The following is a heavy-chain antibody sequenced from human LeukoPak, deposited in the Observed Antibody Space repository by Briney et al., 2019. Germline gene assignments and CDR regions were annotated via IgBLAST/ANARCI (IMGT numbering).Heavy chain of an antibody. V-gene: IGHV3-30-3*01. J-gene: IGHJ4*02. CDR2: ISYDGSNK. D-gene: IGHD6-19*01. CDR1: GFTFSSYA. Sequence: PGGSLRLSCAASGFTFSSYAMHWVRQAPGKGLEWVAVISYDGSNKYYADSMKGRFTISRDNSKNTLYLQMNSLRAEDTAVYYCARDPTSGGWYEGYFDYWGQGTLVTVSS. CDR3: ARDPTSGGWYEGYFDY.